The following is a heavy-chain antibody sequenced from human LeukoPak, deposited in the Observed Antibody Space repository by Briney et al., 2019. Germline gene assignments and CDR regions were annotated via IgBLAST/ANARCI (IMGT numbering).Heavy chain of an antibody. CDR1: GFTFSSHW. D-gene: IGHD1-26*01. J-gene: IGHJ4*02. Sequence: GGSLRLSCAASGFTFSSHWMHWVRQAPGKGLEWVSSISSSSSYIYYADSVKGRFTISRDNAKNSLYLQMNSLRAEDTAVYYCARDLVGGSSCWGQGTLVTVSS. CDR3: ARDLVGGSSC. V-gene: IGHV3-21*01. CDR2: ISSSSSYI.